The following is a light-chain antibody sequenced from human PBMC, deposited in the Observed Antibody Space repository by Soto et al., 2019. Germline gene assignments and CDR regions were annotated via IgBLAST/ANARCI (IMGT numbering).Light chain of an antibody. J-gene: IGLJ1*01. CDR1: SSDVGGYNY. CDR2: EVS. Sequence: QSVLPQPPSASGSPGQSVTISCTGTSSDVGGYNYVSWYQQHPGKAPKLMIYEVSKRPSGVPDRLSGSKSGNTASLTVSGLQAEDEADYYCSSYAGSNNFCVFGTGTKVTVL. CDR3: SSYAGSNNFCV. V-gene: IGLV2-8*01.